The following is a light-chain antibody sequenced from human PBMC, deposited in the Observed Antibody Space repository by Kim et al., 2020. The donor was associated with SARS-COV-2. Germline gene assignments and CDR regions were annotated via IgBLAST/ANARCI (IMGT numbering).Light chain of an antibody. Sequence: SASVGDSVTINCRASQDIRNGLDWYQQKSGKAPKLLIYAASSLQSGVPSRFSGSGSGTDFALTISSLQPEDFATYYCLQDYNYPYTFGQGTKLEI. V-gene: IGKV1-6*01. CDR1: QDIRNG. CDR3: LQDYNYPYT. CDR2: AAS. J-gene: IGKJ2*01.